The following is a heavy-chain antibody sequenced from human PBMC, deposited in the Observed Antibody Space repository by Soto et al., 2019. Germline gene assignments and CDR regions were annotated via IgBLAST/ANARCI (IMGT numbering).Heavy chain of an antibody. CDR1: GFPFGDYG. J-gene: IGHJ4*02. Sequence: GGSLRLSCTASGFPFGDYGVSWFRQAPGKGMEWVGFIRSKSYGGATQYAASVKARFTISRDDSRNIAFLQMDSLDTEDSGVYYCGRIFGSGTFLPDYWGQGTLVTVSS. D-gene: IGHD3-10*01. V-gene: IGHV3-49*03. CDR3: GRIFGSGTFLPDY. CDR2: IRSKSYGGAT.